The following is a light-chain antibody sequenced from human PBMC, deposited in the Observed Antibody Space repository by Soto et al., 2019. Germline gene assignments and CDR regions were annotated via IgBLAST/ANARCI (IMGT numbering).Light chain of an antibody. CDR1: QDISNS. J-gene: IGKJ4*01. Sequence: DIQMTQSPSSLSASIGDRVTITCQASQDISNSLNWYQQRPGKAPRVLIYDASTLETGVPSRFSGSGSGTDFTFTISSLQPEDIATYYCQQYDNLLTFGGGTKVEIK. V-gene: IGKV1-33*01. CDR3: QQYDNLLT. CDR2: DAS.